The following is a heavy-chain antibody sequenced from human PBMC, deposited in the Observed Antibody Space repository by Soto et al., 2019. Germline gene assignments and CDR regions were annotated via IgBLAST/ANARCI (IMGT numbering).Heavy chain of an antibody. Sequence: HPGGSLRLCCAASGFTVSSNYMSWVRQAPGKGLEWVSVIYSGGSTYYADSVKGRFTISRDNSKNTLYLQMSSLRAEDTAVYYCVRDRIAAADYYYYYGMDVWGQGTTVTVSS. CDR2: IYSGGST. V-gene: IGHV3-53*01. J-gene: IGHJ6*02. D-gene: IGHD6-13*01. CDR1: GFTVSSNY. CDR3: VRDRIAAADYYYYYGMDV.